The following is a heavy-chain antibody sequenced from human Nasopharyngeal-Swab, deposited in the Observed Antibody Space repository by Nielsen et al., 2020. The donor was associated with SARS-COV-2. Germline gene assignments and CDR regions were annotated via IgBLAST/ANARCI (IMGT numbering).Heavy chain of an antibody. CDR2: ISSNGGST. D-gene: IGHD3-10*01. CDR3: VRITMVRGADY. V-gene: IGHV3-64D*09. J-gene: IGHJ4*02. Sequence: GESLKISCSASGFTFSSYAMHWVRQAPGKGLEYVSAISSNGGSTYYADSVKGRFTISRDNPKNTLYLQMSSLRAEDTAVYYCVRITMVRGADYWGQGTLVTVSS. CDR1: GFTFSSYA.